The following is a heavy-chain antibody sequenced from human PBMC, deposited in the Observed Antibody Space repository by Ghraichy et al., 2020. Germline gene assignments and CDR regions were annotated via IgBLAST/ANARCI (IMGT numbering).Heavy chain of an antibody. CDR3: ARIRVSTSDGGRYYMDV. D-gene: IGHD3-16*01. J-gene: IGHJ6*03. CDR1: GFSLSTSGMC. V-gene: IGHV2-70*11. Sequence: SGPTLVKPTQTLTLTCTFSGFSLSTSGMCVSWIRQPPGKALEWLARIDWDDDKYYSTSLKTRLTISKDTSKNQVVLTMTNMDPVDTATYYCARIRVSTSDGGRYYMDVWGKGTTVTVSS. CDR2: IDWDDDK.